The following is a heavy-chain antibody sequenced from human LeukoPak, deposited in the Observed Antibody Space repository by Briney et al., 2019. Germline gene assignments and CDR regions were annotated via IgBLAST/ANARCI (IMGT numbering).Heavy chain of an antibody. CDR3: ARVRGSSWYYFDY. J-gene: IGHJ4*02. Sequence: PGGSLRLSCAASGFTFSSYGMHWVRQAPGKGLEWVAFIRYDGSNKYYADSVKGRFTISRDNSKNTLYLQMNSLRAEDTAVYYCARVRGSSWYYFDYWGQGTLVTVSS. V-gene: IGHV3-30*02. CDR1: GFTFSSYG. CDR2: IRYDGSNK. D-gene: IGHD6-13*01.